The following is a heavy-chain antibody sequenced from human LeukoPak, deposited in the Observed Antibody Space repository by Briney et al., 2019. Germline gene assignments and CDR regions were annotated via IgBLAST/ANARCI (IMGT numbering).Heavy chain of an antibody. CDR3: AGGPSSSWSWFDY. V-gene: IGHV4-4*07. Sequence: SETLSLTCTVSGGSICSYSWSWIRQPAGKGLEWIGRIYTSGSTNYNPSLKSRVTVSVDTSNNQFSLKLTSVTAADTAVYYCAGGPSSSWSWFDYWGQGTLVTVSS. CDR2: IYTSGST. D-gene: IGHD6-13*01. J-gene: IGHJ4*02. CDR1: GGSICSYS.